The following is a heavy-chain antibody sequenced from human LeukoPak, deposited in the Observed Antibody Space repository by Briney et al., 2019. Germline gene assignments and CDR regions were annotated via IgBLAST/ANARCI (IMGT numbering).Heavy chain of an antibody. Sequence: GGALILSCAASGCTFSSYAMIWVRQAPGKGLEWVSTIRGSDDSTYYADSVKGRFTISRDNSKNTLYLQMNSLRAEDTAIYYCARQRARRPYFDSWGQGTLVTVSS. CDR1: GCTFSSYA. CDR2: IRGSDDST. CDR3: ARQRARRPYFDS. D-gene: IGHD5-18*01. J-gene: IGHJ4*02. V-gene: IGHV3-23*01.